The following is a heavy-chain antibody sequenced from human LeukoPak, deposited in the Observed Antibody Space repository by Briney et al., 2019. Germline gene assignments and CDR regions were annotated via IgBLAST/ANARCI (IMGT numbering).Heavy chain of an antibody. D-gene: IGHD3-3*01. CDR1: GGSVSSGFYY. CDR2: IYTSGST. CDR3: ARALDDAFDI. J-gene: IGHJ3*02. Sequence: SETLSLTCTVSGGSVSSGFYYWGWIRRPAGKGLEWIGRIYTSGSTNYNPSLKSRVTISVDTSKNQFSLKLRSVTATDTAVYYCARALDDAFDIWGQGTKVTVSS. V-gene: IGHV4-61*02.